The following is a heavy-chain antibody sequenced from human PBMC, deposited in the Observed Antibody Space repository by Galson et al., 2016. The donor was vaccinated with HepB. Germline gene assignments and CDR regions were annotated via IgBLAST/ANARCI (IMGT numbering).Heavy chain of an antibody. CDR1: GGSISSGDYY. CDR2: IFHSGST. D-gene: IGHD2-15*01. CDR3: ARDGEGFCRCGTCSHFDF. Sequence: TLSLTCSVSGGSISSGDYYWSWIRQHPGKGLEWIGHIFHSGSTYYNPSVRSRLNLSLDTANNQFSLRLSSVTAADTAVYYCARDGEGFCRCGTCSHFDFWGQGRLVTVSS. V-gene: IGHV4-31*03. J-gene: IGHJ4*02.